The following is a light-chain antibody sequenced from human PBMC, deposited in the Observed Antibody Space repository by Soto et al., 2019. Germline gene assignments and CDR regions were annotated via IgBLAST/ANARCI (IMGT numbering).Light chain of an antibody. CDR1: QSISYW. V-gene: IGKV1-5*03. J-gene: IGKJ4*01. CDR3: QQYSRYSIT. Sequence: DIQMTQSPSTLSASVGDRVTITCRASQSISYWLAWYQQKPGKAPTVLLNRASTLESGVPSRFSGSGSGTEFTLTISSLQPDDFATYYCQQYSRYSITFGGGTKVEMK. CDR2: RAS.